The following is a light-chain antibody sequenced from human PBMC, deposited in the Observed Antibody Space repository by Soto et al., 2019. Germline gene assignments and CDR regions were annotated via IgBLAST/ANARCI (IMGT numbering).Light chain of an antibody. CDR1: QSVSDN. CDR3: QQYNKWPWT. CDR2: GAS. J-gene: IGKJ1*01. Sequence: EIVMTQSPATLSGSPGETATLSCRASQSVSDNLAWHQQKPGQAPRLLIYGASTRATGIPARFSGSGSGTEFTLTISSLQSEDVAVYYCQQYNKWPWTFGQGTKVEIK. V-gene: IGKV3-15*01.